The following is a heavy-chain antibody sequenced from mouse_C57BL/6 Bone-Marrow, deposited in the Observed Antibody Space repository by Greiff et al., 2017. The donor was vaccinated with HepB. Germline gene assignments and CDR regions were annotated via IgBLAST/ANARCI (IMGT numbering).Heavy chain of an antibody. CDR2: IYPGDGDT. V-gene: IGHV1-82*01. CDR1: GYAFSSSW. D-gene: IGHD1-1*01. Sequence: VQLQESGPELVKPGASVKISCKASGYAFSSSWMNWVKQRPGKGLEWIGRIYPGDGDTNYNGKFKGKATLTADKSSSTAYMQLSSLTSEDSAVYFCARREYYGSSLWGQGTLVTVSA. CDR3: ARREYYGSSL. J-gene: IGHJ3*01.